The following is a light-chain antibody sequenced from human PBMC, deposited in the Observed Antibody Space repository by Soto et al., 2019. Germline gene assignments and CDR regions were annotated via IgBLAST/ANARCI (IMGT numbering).Light chain of an antibody. CDR2: TAS. CDR3: QHYNRFSPYT. Sequence: DIQMTQFPYTLSASIGDRVTITCRASQSISTWLAWYQQKAGKAPKLLIYTASSLETGVPSRFSGSGYGTEFTLTISSLQPDDFATYYCQHYNRFSPYTFGQGTRLEIK. CDR1: QSISTW. V-gene: IGKV1-5*03. J-gene: IGKJ2*01.